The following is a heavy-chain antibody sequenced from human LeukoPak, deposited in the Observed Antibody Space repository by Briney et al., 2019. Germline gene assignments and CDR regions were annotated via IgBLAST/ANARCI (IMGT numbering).Heavy chain of an antibody. CDR2: MNPNSGNT. CDR3: ARGAPHYDSSHGAFDI. Sequence: ASVKVSCKASGYTFTSYDINWVRQATGHGLEWMGWMNPNSGNTGYAQKFQGRVTMTRNTSISTAYMELSSLRSEDTAVYYCARGAPHYDSSHGAFDIWGQGTMVTVSS. J-gene: IGHJ3*02. V-gene: IGHV1-8*01. D-gene: IGHD3-22*01. CDR1: GYTFTSYD.